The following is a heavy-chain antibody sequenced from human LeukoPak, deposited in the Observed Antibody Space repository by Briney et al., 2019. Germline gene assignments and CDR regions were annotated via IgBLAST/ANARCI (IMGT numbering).Heavy chain of an antibody. CDR1: GFTFSRYS. Sequence: AGGSLRLSCSASGFTFSRYSMNWVRQAPGKGLEWVSAITSNGGFIKYADSMKGRFTISRDNAKNSLYLQMNSLRAEDTAVYYCARAGCSVEYQMCFDSWGQGTLVTVSS. D-gene: IGHD2-15*01. V-gene: IGHV3-21*01. CDR3: ARAGCSVEYQMCFDS. J-gene: IGHJ4*02. CDR2: ITSNGGFI.